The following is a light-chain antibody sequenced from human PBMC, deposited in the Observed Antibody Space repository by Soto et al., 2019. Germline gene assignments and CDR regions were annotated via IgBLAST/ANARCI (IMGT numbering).Light chain of an antibody. CDR3: TSYTTASPPV. CDR2: EVS. J-gene: IGLJ2*01. Sequence: QSALTQPASVSGSPGQSITISCTGTSSDVGGYNYVSWYQQHPGQAPKRMIYEVSNRTSGVSNRFSGSKSANTASLTISGLQTEYEAEYYCTSYTTASPPVFGGGTNLTVL. V-gene: IGLV2-14*01. CDR1: SSDVGGYNY.